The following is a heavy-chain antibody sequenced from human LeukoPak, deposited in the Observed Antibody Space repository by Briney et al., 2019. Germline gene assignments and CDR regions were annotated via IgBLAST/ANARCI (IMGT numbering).Heavy chain of an antibody. Sequence: GGSLRLSCAASGFTFSSYAMSWVRQAPGKGLEWVSAISGSGGSTYYADSVKGRFTISRDNSKNTLYLQVNSLRAEDTAVYYCARDYYGSGSYRTRYYYGMDVWGQGTTVTVSS. V-gene: IGHV3-23*01. CDR2: ISGSGGST. CDR3: ARDYYGSGSYRTRYYYGMDV. CDR1: GFTFSSYA. D-gene: IGHD3-10*01. J-gene: IGHJ6*02.